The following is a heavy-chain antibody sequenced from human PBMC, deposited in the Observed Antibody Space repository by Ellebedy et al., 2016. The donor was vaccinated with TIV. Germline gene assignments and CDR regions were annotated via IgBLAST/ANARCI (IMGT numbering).Heavy chain of an antibody. J-gene: IGHJ3*02. CDR2: IVPMFVTA. D-gene: IGHD3-22*01. Sequence: AASVNVSCKASVDSFNNYAISWVRQAPGQGLEWMGGIVPMFVTANYEQKFQGRVTITADKYTTTAYMELNSLRSEDTAVYYCAIQGVLLRGTSGYDAFDIWGQGTMVTVSS. CDR1: VDSFNNYA. V-gene: IGHV1-69*06. CDR3: AIQGVLLRGTSGYDAFDI.